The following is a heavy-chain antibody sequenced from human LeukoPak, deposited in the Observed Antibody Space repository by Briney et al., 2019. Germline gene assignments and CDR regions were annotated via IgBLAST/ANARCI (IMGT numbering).Heavy chain of an antibody. CDR1: GFTFSSYS. CDR2: ISSSSSTI. V-gene: IGHV3-48*02. D-gene: IGHD6-13*01. CDR3: ARERDSSSWYAFDI. J-gene: IGHJ3*02. Sequence: PGGSLRLSCAASGFTFSSYSLNWVRQAPGKGLEWVSHISSSSSTIYYGDSVKGRFTISRDNAKNSLYLQMSSLRDEDTAVYYCARERDSSSWYAFDIWGQGTMVTVSS.